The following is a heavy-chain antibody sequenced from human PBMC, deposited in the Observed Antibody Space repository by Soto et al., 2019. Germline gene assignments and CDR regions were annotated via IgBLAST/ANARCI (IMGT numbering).Heavy chain of an antibody. D-gene: IGHD3-22*01. Sequence: EVQLVESGGGLVQPGGSLRLSCAASRFSVSGNYMSWVRQAPGKGLEWVSLMYSAGNTYYADSVKGRFTISRDNSKNTLSLQMNSLRADDTAVYYCARDTFDRSGYPSYYFDLWGQGTLVTVSS. CDR2: MYSAGNT. CDR3: ARDTFDRSGYPSYYFDL. J-gene: IGHJ4*02. CDR1: RFSVSGNY. V-gene: IGHV3-53*01.